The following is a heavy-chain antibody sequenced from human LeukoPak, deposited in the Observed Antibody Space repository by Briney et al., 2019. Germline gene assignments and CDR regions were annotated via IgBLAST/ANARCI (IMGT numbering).Heavy chain of an antibody. Sequence: GGSLRLPCAASGFTFSSYWMSWVRQAPGKGLEWVANINQDGSEKYYVDSVKGRFTISRDNAKNSLYLQMNSLRAEDTAVYYCARRGGSSSWYLKYYFDYWGQGTLVTVSS. CDR3: ARRGGSSSWYLKYYFDY. J-gene: IGHJ4*02. CDR2: INQDGSEK. V-gene: IGHV3-7*01. D-gene: IGHD6-13*01. CDR1: GFTFSSYW.